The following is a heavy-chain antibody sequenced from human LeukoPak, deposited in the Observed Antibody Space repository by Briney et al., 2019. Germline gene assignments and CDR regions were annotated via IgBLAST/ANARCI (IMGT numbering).Heavy chain of an antibody. J-gene: IGHJ4*02. D-gene: IGHD3-22*01. Sequence: GGSLRLSCAASGFTFSSYSMNWARQAPGKGLEWVSYISSSGSPIYYADSLKGRFTISRDNAKNSLYLQMNSLRGDDTASYYCATDSSGFSYWGQGILVAVSS. V-gene: IGHV3-48*01. CDR1: GFTFSSYS. CDR2: ISSSGSPI. CDR3: ATDSSGFSY.